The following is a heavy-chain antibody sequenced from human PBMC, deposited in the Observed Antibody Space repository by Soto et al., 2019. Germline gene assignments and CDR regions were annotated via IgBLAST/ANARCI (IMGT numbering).Heavy chain of an antibody. V-gene: IGHV1-69*13. CDR3: VRGRDIVLMVYAIRDYYYGMDV. CDR2: IIPIFGSA. Sequence: SVKVSCKASGGTFSNYAIRWVRQAPGQGHEWMGGIIPIFGSANYAQKFQGRVTITADESTSTAYMELSRLRSEDTAVYYCVRGRDIVLMVYAIRDYYYGMDVWGQGTTVTVSS. J-gene: IGHJ6*02. CDR1: GGTFSNYA. D-gene: IGHD2-8*01.